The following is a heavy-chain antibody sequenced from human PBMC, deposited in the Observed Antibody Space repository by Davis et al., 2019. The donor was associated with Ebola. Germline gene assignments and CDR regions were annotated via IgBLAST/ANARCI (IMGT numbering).Heavy chain of an antibody. Sequence: PGGSLRLSCAASGFTFSTYAMSWIRQAPGVGLEWVSAISGNSGSIHYADSVKGRFTISRDNPNNLLYLEMNSLRAEDTAIYYCATRTGEGYWGQGTLVTVSS. CDR1: GFTFSTYA. D-gene: IGHD7-27*01. CDR3: ATRTGEGY. J-gene: IGHJ4*02. V-gene: IGHV3-23*01. CDR2: ISGNSGSI.